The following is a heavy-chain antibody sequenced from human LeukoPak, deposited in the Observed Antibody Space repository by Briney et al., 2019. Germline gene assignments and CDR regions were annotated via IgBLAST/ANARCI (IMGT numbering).Heavy chain of an antibody. CDR2: IRHDGGNK. J-gene: IGHJ4*02. CDR1: GFTFSTSG. CDR3: ARTMDGIGGFDY. V-gene: IGHV3-30*02. D-gene: IGHD1-14*01. Sequence: GGSLRLSCAASGFTFSTSGMHWVRQAPGKGLEWVAFIRHDGGNKYYADSVKGRFTISRDNSDNTLYLQMNSLRTEDTAVYFCARTMDGIGGFDYWGQGTLVTVSS.